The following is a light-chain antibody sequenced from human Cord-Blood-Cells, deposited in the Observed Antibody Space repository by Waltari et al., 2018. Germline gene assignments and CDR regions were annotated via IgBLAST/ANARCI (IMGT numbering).Light chain of an antibody. CDR3: QQYYSTMYS. V-gene: IGKV4-1*01. CDR1: QSVLYSSNNKNY. CDR2: WAS. J-gene: IGKJ2*03. Sequence: DIVMTQSPDSLAVSLGERATINCKSSQSVLYSSNNKNYLAWYQQKPGQPPKLLIYWASTRESVVPDRFSGSGSWTDFTRTISSLQAEDGAVYYCQQYYSTMYSFGHGTKLEIK.